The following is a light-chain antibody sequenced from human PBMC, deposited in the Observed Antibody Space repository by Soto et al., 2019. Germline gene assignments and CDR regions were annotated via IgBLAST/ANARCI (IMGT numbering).Light chain of an antibody. Sequence: DIQMTQSPSSLSASVGDRVTITCRTSQSISSYLNWYQQKPGKAPKLLIYAASSLQSGVPSRFSGSGSGTDFTITISSLQPEDFATYYCQQSYSALLTFGPGTKVDIK. CDR2: AAS. V-gene: IGKV1-39*01. CDR3: QQSYSALLT. CDR1: QSISSY. J-gene: IGKJ3*01.